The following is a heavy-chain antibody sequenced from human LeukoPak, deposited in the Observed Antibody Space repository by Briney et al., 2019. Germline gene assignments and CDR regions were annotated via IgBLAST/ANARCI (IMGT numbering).Heavy chain of an antibody. Sequence: KASETLSLTCAVYGGSFSGYYWSWIRQPPGKGLEWIGEINHSGSTNYNPSLKSRVTISVDTSKNQFSLKLSSVTAADTAVYYCARTPDPRRWRRGLYYFDYWGQGTLVTVSS. CDR3: ARTPDPRRWRRGLYYFDY. CDR1: GGSFSGYY. V-gene: IGHV4-34*01. J-gene: IGHJ4*02. D-gene: IGHD2-15*01. CDR2: INHSGST.